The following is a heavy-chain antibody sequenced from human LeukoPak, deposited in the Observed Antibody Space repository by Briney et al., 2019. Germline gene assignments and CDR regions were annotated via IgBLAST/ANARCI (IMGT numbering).Heavy chain of an antibody. CDR2: INWNGGST. V-gene: IGHV3-20*04. J-gene: IGHJ4*02. D-gene: IGHD5-18*01. CDR1: GFTFDDYG. CDR3: ARSLGYSYGFPFDY. Sequence: GGSLRLSCAASGFTFDDYGMSWVRQAPGKGLEWVSGINWNGGSTGYADSVKGRFTISRDNAKNSLYLQMNSLRAEDTAVYYCARSLGYSYGFPFDYWGQGTLVTVSS.